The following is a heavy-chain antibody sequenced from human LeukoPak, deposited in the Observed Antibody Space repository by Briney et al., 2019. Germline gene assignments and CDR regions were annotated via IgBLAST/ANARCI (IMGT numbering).Heavy chain of an antibody. D-gene: IGHD2-15*01. Sequence: PGGSLRLSCAASGFTFSSYGMHWVRQAPGKGLEWVAVISYDGSNKYYADSVKGRFTISRDNSKNTLYLQMNSLRAEDTAVYYCAKDSPNCSGGSCYDYWGQGTLVTVSS. CDR3: AKDSPNCSGGSCYDY. CDR2: ISYDGSNK. V-gene: IGHV3-30*18. J-gene: IGHJ4*02. CDR1: GFTFSSYG.